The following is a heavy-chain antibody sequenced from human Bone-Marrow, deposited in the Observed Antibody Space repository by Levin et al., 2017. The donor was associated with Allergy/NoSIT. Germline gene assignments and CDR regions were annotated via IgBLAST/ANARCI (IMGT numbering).Heavy chain of an antibody. Sequence: GESLKISCAASGFTFSSYSMNWVRQAPGKGLEWVSSISSSSSYIYYADSVKGRFTISRDNAKNSLYLQMNSLRAEDTAVYYCARDIADTTARYYYYYMDVWGKGTTVTVSS. CDR1: GFTFSSYS. V-gene: IGHV3-21*01. D-gene: IGHD6-13*01. J-gene: IGHJ6*03. CDR2: ISSSSSYI. CDR3: ARDIADTTARYYYYYMDV.